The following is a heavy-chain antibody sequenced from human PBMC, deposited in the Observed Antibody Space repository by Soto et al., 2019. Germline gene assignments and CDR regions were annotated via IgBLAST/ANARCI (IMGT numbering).Heavy chain of an antibody. J-gene: IGHJ5*02. D-gene: IGHD2-15*01. CDR2: IIPILGIA. CDR1: GGTFSSYT. V-gene: IGHV1-69*04. Sequence: ASVKVSCKASGGTFSSYTISWVRQAPGQGLEWMGRIIPILGIANYAQKFQGRVTITADKSTSTAYMELSSLRSEDTAVYYCARDSSFVVAATGWFDPWGQGTLVTVSS. CDR3: ARDSSFVVAATGWFDP.